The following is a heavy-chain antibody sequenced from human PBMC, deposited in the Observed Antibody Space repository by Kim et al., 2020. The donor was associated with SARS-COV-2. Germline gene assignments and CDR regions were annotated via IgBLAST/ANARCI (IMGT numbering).Heavy chain of an antibody. D-gene: IGHD3-9*01. CDR2: ISHSGDNT. CDR1: GFSFSTYA. Sequence: GGSLRLSCAASGFSFSTYAMNWVRQAPGKGLDWVSTISHSGDNTHYPDSVQGRFIISRDNSKNTLFLQMNSLRAEDTAVYYCAADLRSGNGGRGQGTLVIVSS. V-gene: IGHV3-23*01. CDR3: AADLRSGNGG. J-gene: IGHJ1*01.